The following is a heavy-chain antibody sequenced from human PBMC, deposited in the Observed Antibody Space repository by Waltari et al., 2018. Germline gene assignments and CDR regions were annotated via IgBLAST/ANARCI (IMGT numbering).Heavy chain of an antibody. CDR2: ISSSSSTI. CDR1: GFTFSSYS. V-gene: IGHV3-48*04. J-gene: IGHJ5*02. Sequence: EVQLVESGGGLVQPGGSLRLSCAASGFTFSSYSMNWVRQAPGKGLEWVSYISSSSSTIYYADSVKGRFTISRDNAKNSLYLQMNSLRAEDTAVYYCAREKYNWFDPWGQGTLVTVSS. CDR3: AREKYNWFDP.